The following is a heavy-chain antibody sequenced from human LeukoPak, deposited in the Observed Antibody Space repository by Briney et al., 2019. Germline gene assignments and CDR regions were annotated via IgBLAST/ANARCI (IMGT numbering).Heavy chain of an antibody. CDR2: ISWDGGST. CDR1: GSTFDDYT. CDR3: AKGPYYYDSSGYYPSAEYFQH. D-gene: IGHD3-22*01. Sequence: GGSLRLSCAASGSTFDDYTMHWVRQAPGKGLEWVSLISWDGGSTYYADSVKGRFTISRDNSKNSLYLQMNSLRTEDTALYYCAKGPYYYDSSGYYPSAEYFQHWGQGTLVTVSS. J-gene: IGHJ1*01. V-gene: IGHV3-43*01.